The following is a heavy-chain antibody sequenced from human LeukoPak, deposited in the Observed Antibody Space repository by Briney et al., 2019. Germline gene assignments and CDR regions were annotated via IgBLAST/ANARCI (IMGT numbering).Heavy chain of an antibody. D-gene: IGHD2-2*01. Sequence: PGGSLRLSCAASGFTFSSYSMNWVRQAPGKGLEWVSYISSSSSTIYYADSVKGRFTISRDNAKNSLYLQMNSLRAEDTAVYYCARARTYCSSTSCYGGAFDTWGQGTMVTVSS. J-gene: IGHJ3*02. CDR3: ARARTYCSSTSCYGGAFDT. V-gene: IGHV3-48*01. CDR1: GFTFSSYS. CDR2: ISSSSSTI.